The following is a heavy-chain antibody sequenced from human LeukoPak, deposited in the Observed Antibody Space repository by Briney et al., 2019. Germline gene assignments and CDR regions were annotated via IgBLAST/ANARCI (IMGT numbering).Heavy chain of an antibody. J-gene: IGHJ5*01. D-gene: IGHD3-10*01. Sequence: SETLSLTCTVSGGSISSYYWSWIRQPPGKGLEWIGYIYYSGSTNYNPSLKSRVTISVDTSKNQFSLKLSSVTAADTAVYCCARLHSFTMVRGVHNWFDSWGQGTLVTVSS. CDR1: GGSISSYY. CDR2: IYYSGST. CDR3: ARLHSFTMVRGVHNWFDS. V-gene: IGHV4-59*08.